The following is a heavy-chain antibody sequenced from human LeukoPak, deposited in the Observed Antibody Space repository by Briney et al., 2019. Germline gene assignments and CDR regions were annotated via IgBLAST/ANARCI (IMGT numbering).Heavy chain of an antibody. Sequence: SQTLSLTCAVSGGSISSGGYSWSWIRQPPGKGLEWIGYIYHSGSTYYNPSLKSRVTISVDRSKNQFSLRLSSVTAADTAVYYCARAGDSGSYYVNWFDPWGQGTLVTVSS. J-gene: IGHJ5*02. CDR3: ARAGDSGSYYVNWFDP. D-gene: IGHD3-10*01. CDR2: IYHSGST. V-gene: IGHV4-30-2*01. CDR1: GGSISSGGYS.